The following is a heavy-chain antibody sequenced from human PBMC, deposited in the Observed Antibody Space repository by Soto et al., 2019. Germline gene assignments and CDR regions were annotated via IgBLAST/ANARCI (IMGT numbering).Heavy chain of an antibody. J-gene: IGHJ4*02. CDR1: GYTFTSYG. CDR2: ISGYNGNT. D-gene: IGHD3-22*01. V-gene: IGHV1-18*04. CDR3: ARVTTSLIVVVIKGFDC. Sequence: ASVKVSCKTSGYTFTSYGISWVRQAPGQGLEWMGWISGYNGNTNYAQAFQGRVTMTTDTSTSTAYMELRSLRSDDTAVYYCARVTTSLIVVVIKGFDCWGQGTLVTVSS.